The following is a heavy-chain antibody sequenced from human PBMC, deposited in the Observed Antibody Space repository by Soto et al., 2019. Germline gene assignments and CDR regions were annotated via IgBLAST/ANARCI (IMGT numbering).Heavy chain of an antibody. CDR3: ARDLSTVTGDY. J-gene: IGHJ4*02. CDR2: IYSGGST. D-gene: IGHD4-4*01. Sequence: PGGSLRLSCAASGFTVSSNYMSWVRQAPGKGLEWVSVIYSGGSTYYADSVKGRFTTSRDNSKNTLYLQMNSLRAEDTAVYYCARDLSTVTGDYWGQGTLVTVSS. V-gene: IGHV3-53*01. CDR1: GFTVSSNY.